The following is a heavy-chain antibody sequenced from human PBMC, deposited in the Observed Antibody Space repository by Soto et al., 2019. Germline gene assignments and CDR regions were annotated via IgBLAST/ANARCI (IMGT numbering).Heavy chain of an antibody. Sequence: PSETLSLTCTASGGSISSYYWSWIRQPAGKGPEWIGRIYTSGSTNYNPSLKSRVTISVDTSKNQFCLKLSSVTAAYTAVYYCAREQWLVLWGQGTLVTVSS. CDR1: GGSISSYY. J-gene: IGHJ4*02. CDR3: AREQWLVL. D-gene: IGHD6-19*01. V-gene: IGHV4-4*07. CDR2: IYTSGST.